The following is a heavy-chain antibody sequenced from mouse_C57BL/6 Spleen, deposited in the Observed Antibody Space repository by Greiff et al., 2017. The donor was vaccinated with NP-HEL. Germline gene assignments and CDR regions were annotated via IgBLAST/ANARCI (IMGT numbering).Heavy chain of an antibody. D-gene: IGHD1-1*02. J-gene: IGHJ2*01. V-gene: IGHV5-6*01. CDR1: GFTFSSYG. CDR2: ISSGGSYT. Sequence: EVQLVESGGDLVKPGGSLKLSCAASGFTFSSYGMSWVRQTPDKRLEWVATISSGGSYTYYPDSVKGRFTISRDNAKNTLYLQMSSLKSEDTAMYYCARRGVALDYWGQGTTLTVSS. CDR3: ARRGVALDY.